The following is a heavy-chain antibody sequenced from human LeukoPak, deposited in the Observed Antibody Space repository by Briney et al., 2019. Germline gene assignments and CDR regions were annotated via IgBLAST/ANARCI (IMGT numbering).Heavy chain of an antibody. Sequence: SETLSLTCNVSGFSISSGYYWGWIRQAPGKGLEWIGSVYHSGYTHYNPSLKGRVTISVDTSKNDFSLKLSSVAAADTAIYYCARDMNPTHDFDYWGQGTLVTVSS. J-gene: IGHJ4*02. CDR2: VYHSGYT. CDR3: ARDMNPTHDFDY. V-gene: IGHV4-38-2*02. CDR1: GFSISSGYY. D-gene: IGHD2-15*01.